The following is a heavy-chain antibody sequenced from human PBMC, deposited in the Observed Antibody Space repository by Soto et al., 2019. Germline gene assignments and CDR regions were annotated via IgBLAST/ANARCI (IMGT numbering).Heavy chain of an antibody. CDR1: GGTFSSYA. CDR3: ASRAQNYDSSGYYYPYYYYYGMDV. Sequence: GASVKVSCKASGGTFSSYAISWVRQAPGQGLEWKGGIIPIFGTANYAQKFQGRVMITADKSTSTAYMELSSLRSEDTAVYYCASRAQNYDSSGYYYPYYYYYGMDVWGQGTTVTVSS. CDR2: IIPIFGTA. V-gene: IGHV1-69*06. J-gene: IGHJ6*02. D-gene: IGHD3-22*01.